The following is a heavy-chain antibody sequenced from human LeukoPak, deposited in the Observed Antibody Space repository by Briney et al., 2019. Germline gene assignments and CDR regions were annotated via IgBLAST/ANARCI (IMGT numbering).Heavy chain of an antibody. CDR3: AKIWTYYYDSSGPDY. D-gene: IGHD3-22*01. Sequence: PGGTLRLSCAASGFTFSSYGMSWVRQAPGKGLEWVSAISGSGGSTYYADSVKGRFTISRDNSKNTLYLQMNSLRAEDTAVYYCAKIWTYYYDSSGPDYWGQGTLVTVSS. CDR1: GFTFSSYG. V-gene: IGHV3-23*01. CDR2: ISGSGGST. J-gene: IGHJ4*02.